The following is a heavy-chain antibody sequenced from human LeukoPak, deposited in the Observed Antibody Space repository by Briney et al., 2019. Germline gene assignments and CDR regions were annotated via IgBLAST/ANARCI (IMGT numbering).Heavy chain of an antibody. J-gene: IGHJ4*02. D-gene: IGHD5-18*01. CDR1: GFTFSSYS. CDR3: TRVATYNYGNFDC. V-gene: IGHV4-38-2*01. Sequence: GSLRLSCAASGFTFSSYSMNWVRQAPGKGLEWIGSIYHSESAYYNPSVKSRVTISVDTSKNQFSLKLSSVTAADTAVYYCTRVATYNYGNFDCWGQGTLVTVSS. CDR2: IYHSESA.